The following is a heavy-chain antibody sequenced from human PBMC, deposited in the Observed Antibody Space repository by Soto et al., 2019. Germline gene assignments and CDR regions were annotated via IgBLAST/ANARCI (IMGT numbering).Heavy chain of an antibody. D-gene: IGHD3-3*01. CDR3: ARLGKFFDWLPRNDAFEF. V-gene: IGHV3-53*04. CDR2: IYSGGST. Sequence: EVQLVESGGGLVQPGGSLRLSCAASGFTVSSNYMSWVRQAPGKGLEWVSVIYSGGSTYYADSVKGRFTISRHNSKNTLYLQMNSLRAENPAVYYCARLGKFFDWLPRNDAFEFWGQGTRVPVSS. J-gene: IGHJ3*01. CDR1: GFTVSSNY.